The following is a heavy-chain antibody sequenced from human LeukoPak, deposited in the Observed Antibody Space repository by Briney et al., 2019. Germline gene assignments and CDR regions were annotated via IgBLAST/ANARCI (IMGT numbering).Heavy chain of an antibody. V-gene: IGHV1-46*01. J-gene: IGHJ3*02. CDR2: INPSGGST. Sequence: ASVKVSCKASGYTFTSYYMHWVRQAPGQGLEWMGIINPSGGSTSYAQKFQGRVTITADESTSTAYMELSSLRSEDTAVYYCATVNDSSAEDAFDIWGQGTMVTVSS. CDR3: ATVNDSSAEDAFDI. D-gene: IGHD3-22*01. CDR1: GYTFTSYY.